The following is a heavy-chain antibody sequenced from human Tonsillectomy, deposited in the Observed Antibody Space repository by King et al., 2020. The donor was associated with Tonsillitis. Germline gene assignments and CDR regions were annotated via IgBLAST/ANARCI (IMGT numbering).Heavy chain of an antibody. D-gene: IGHD3-22*01. J-gene: IGHJ3*02. CDR1: RSTLSRYW. V-gene: IGHV3-74*01. CDR2: ISSDGRDT. CDR3: ATNYFDSGGYYYDAFDI. Sequence: VQLVESGGGLVQPGGSLRLSCTASRSTLSRYWMHWVRQAPGKGLVWVSRISSDGRDTSYAGSVQGRFTVSRDNAKNTLYLQMDSLRPEDTAVYYCATNYFDSGGYYYDAFDIWGQGTMVTVSS.